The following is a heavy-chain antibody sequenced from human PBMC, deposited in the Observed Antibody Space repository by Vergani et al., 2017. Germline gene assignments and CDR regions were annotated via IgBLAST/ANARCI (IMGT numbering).Heavy chain of an antibody. CDR2: IIPIFGTA. Sequence: QVQLVESGGGVVQPGGSLRLSCAASGFTFSSYGMHWVRQAPGQRLEWMGRIIPIFGTANYAQKFQGRVTITADESTSTAYMELSSLRSEDTAVYYCAREPGRHDCSSTSCYPGGYWGQGTLVTVSS. D-gene: IGHD2-2*01. CDR3: AREPGRHDCSSTSCYPGGY. V-gene: IGHV1-69*18. CDR1: GFTFSSYG. J-gene: IGHJ4*02.